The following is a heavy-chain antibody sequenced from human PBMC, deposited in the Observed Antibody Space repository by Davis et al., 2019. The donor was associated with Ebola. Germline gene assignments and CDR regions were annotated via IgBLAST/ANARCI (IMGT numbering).Heavy chain of an antibody. J-gene: IGHJ4*02. CDR1: GYTFTSYG. Sequence: ASVKVSCKTSGYTFTSYGISWLQQAPGQGLEWMGWISAYNGQIKYAQKFEGRVTMTTDTSTNTGYMELRSLKSDDTAMYYCAKDSSSWAYYDSAGYPFDHWGQGTLVTVSS. CDR3: AKDSSSWAYYDSAGYPFDH. V-gene: IGHV1-18*01. D-gene: IGHD6-13*01. CDR2: ISAYNGQI.